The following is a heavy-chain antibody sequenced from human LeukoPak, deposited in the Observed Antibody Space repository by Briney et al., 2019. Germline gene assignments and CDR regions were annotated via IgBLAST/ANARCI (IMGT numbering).Heavy chain of an antibody. CDR2: ISGSGDNT. D-gene: IGHD3-22*01. Sequence: GGSLRLSCGASGFTFSSEGMSWVRQAPGKGREWVAGISGSGDNTYYADSVKGRFTISRDNSKTTLYVQVNSLGTEDTAAYYCAKGSYYDSSGSFYFDYWGQGTLVTVSS. CDR1: GFTFSSEG. J-gene: IGHJ4*02. CDR3: AKGSYYDSSGSFYFDY. V-gene: IGHV3-23*01.